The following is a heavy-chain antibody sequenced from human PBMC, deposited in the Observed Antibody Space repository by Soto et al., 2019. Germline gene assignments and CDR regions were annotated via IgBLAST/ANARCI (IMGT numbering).Heavy chain of an antibody. CDR1: DFTFNNYA. D-gene: IGHD4-17*01. CDR3: TRDPAVSPSGIHDGMDL. Sequence: QVQLVESGGGVVLPGRSLRLSCAASDFTFNNYAMHWVRQSPGKGLEWVALISFDGNNEYYTDSVKGRFTISRDNSKNTLSLQLNSLRPEETAVYYCTRDPAVSPSGIHDGMDLWGQGTAVTVSS. V-gene: IGHV3-30-3*01. J-gene: IGHJ6*02. CDR2: ISFDGNNE.